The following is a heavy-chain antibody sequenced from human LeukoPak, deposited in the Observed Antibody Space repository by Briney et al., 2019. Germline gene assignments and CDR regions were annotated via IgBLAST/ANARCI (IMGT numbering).Heavy chain of an antibody. V-gene: IGHV1-24*01. CDR3: ATAPITVTTPRGAFDI. CDR1: GYTLTELS. CDR2: FDPEDGET. Sequence: ASVKVSCKVSGYTLTELSMHWVRQAPGKGLEWMGGFDPEDGETIYAQKFQGRVTMTEDTSTDTAYMELSSLRSEDTAVYYCATAPITVTTPRGAFDIWGQGTMVTVSS. D-gene: IGHD4-17*01. J-gene: IGHJ3*02.